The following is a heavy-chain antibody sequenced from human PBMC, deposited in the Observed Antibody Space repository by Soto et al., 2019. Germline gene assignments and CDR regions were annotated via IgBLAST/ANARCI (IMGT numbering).Heavy chain of an antibody. D-gene: IGHD3-22*01. Sequence: SETLSLTCTVSSAPVSSTTYTWGWIRQPPGKGLEWVASVYYGGRSYYNPSLKSRVTISVDKSKNQFSLKLSSVTAADTAVYYCARSPDSSGYYPRWYYSGMDVLGLGTTVTVSS. CDR3: ARSPDSSGYYPRWYYSGMDV. CDR2: VYYGGRS. V-gene: IGHV4-39*07. CDR1: SAPVSSTTYT. J-gene: IGHJ6*02.